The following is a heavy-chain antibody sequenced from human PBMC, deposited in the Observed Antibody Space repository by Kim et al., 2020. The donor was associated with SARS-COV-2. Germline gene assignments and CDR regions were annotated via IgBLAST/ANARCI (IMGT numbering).Heavy chain of an antibody. Sequence: GKGRFTISRDNYKNTLYLQMNSLRSKDTGVYFCARDRPSQSMTHGLDVWGRGTTVTVSS. CDR3: ARDRPSQSMTHGLDV. J-gene: IGHJ6*02. D-gene: IGHD2-21*02. V-gene: IGHV3-30*01.